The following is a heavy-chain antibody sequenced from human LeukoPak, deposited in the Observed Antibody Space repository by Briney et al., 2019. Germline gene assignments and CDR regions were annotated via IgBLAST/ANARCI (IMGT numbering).Heavy chain of an antibody. CDR1: GGSISSYN. D-gene: IGHD3-3*01. J-gene: IGHJ5*02. V-gene: IGHV4-4*07. Sequence: SETLSLTCTVSGGSISSYNWSWIRQPAGKGLEWIGRIYTSGSTNYNPSLKSRVTMSVDTSKNQFSLKLSSVTAADTAVYYCARDPGGGRIITIFGVAEAWFDPWGQGTLVTVSS. CDR2: IYTSGST. CDR3: ARDPGGGRIITIFGVAEAWFDP.